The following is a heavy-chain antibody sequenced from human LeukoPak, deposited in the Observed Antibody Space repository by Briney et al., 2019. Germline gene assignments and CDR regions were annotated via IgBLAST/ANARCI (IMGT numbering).Heavy chain of an antibody. J-gene: IGHJ4*02. CDR2: IYYSGST. D-gene: IGHD5-24*01. Sequence: SETLSLTCTVSGGSISSYYWSWIRQPPGKGLEWIGYIYYSGSTNYNPSLKSRVTISVDTSKNQFSLKLSSVTAADTAVYYCARGDKDGYNWYYFDYWGQGTLVTVSS. V-gene: IGHV4-59*01. CDR1: GGSISSYY. CDR3: ARGDKDGYNWYYFDY.